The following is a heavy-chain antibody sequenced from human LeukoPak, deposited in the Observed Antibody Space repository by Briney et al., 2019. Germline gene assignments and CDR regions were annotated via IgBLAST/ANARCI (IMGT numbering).Heavy chain of an antibody. CDR3: ARDTGLYYYDSSGYYNHFDY. Sequence: SVKVSCKASGGTFSSYAISWVRQAPGQGLEWMGRIIPILGIANYAQKFQGRVTITADKSTSTAYMELSSLRSDDTAVYYCARDTGLYYYDSSGYYNHFDYWGQGTLVTVSS. CDR1: GGTFSSYA. J-gene: IGHJ4*02. V-gene: IGHV1-69*04. CDR2: IIPILGIA. D-gene: IGHD3-22*01.